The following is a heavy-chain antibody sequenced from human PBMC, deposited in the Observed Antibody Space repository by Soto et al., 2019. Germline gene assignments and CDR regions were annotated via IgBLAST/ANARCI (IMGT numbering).Heavy chain of an antibody. J-gene: IGHJ3*02. V-gene: IGHV4-34*01. CDR3: ARGLELRVHAFEI. D-gene: IGHD1-7*01. CDR2: INHSGST. Sequence: SETLSLTCAVYGGSFSGYYWSWIRQPPGKGLEWIGEINHSGSTNYNPSLKSRVTISVDTSKNQFSLKLSSVTAADTAVYYCARGLELRVHAFEIWGQGTMVTVS. CDR1: GGSFSGYY.